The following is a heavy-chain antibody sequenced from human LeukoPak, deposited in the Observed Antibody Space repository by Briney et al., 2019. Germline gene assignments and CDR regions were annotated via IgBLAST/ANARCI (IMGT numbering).Heavy chain of an antibody. CDR1: GFTFSNYG. V-gene: IGHV3-33*06. CDR3: VKDRDTAMAVDY. D-gene: IGHD5-18*01. CDR2: IWYDGTNK. J-gene: IGHJ4*02. Sequence: GGSLRLSCAASGFTFSNYGMHWVRQAPGKGLEWVAVIWYDGTNKYSADSVKGRFTISRDNSKNTLYLQMNSLRAEDTAVYYCVKDRDTAMAVDYWGQGTLVTVSS.